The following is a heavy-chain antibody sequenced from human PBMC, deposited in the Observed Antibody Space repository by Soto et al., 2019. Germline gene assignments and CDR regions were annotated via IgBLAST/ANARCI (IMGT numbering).Heavy chain of an antibody. CDR2: IYYSGST. CDR1: GGSISSGGYY. J-gene: IGHJ5*02. Sequence: SETLSLTCTVSGGSISSGGYYWSWIRQHPGKGLEWIGYIYYSGSTYYNPSLKSRVTISVDTSKNQFSLKLSSVTAADTAVYYCARVDQLLSLWFDPWGQGTLVTVSS. V-gene: IGHV4-31*03. D-gene: IGHD2-2*01. CDR3: ARVDQLLSLWFDP.